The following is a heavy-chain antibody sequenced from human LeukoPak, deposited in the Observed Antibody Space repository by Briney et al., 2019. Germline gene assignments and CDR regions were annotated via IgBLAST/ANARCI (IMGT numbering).Heavy chain of an antibody. D-gene: IGHD1-26*01. J-gene: IGHJ6*03. CDR2: IRSKANSYVT. CDR3: TRSPVIVGANYYYYYMDV. V-gene: IGHV3-73*01. CDR1: GFTFSSYA. Sequence: GGSLRLSCAASGFTFSSYAMSWVRQAPGKGLEWVGRIRSKANSYVTAYAASVKGRFTVSRDDSKNTAYLQMNSLKTEDTAVYYCTRSPVIVGANYYYYYMDVWGKGTTVTVSS.